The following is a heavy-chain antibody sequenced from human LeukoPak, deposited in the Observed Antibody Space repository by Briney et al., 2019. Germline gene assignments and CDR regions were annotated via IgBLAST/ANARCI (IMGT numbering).Heavy chain of an antibody. CDR2: FYYSGST. D-gene: IGHD2-21*02. V-gene: IGHV4-59*08. CDR1: GGAVSSFY. Sequence: SETLSLTCSVSGGAVSSFYWSWIRQSPGKGLEWIGYFYYSGSTKYNPSLKSRVTMSVDTSKNQLSLKLRPVTAADTAMYYCARHRFASAVILDYWGQADLVTVSS. CDR3: ARHRFASAVILDY. J-gene: IGHJ4*02.